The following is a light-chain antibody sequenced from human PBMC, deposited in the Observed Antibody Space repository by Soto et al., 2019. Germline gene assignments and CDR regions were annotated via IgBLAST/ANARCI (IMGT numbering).Light chain of an antibody. V-gene: IGLV1-44*01. Sequence: QSVLTQPPSASGTPGQRVTISCSGSSSNIGSNPVNWYQQFPGTAPKLLIYSDNQRPSGVSNRFSGSKSGNTASLTISGLQAEDEADYYCCSYAGSSTPYVFGTGTKVTVL. CDR1: SSNIGSNP. CDR3: CSYAGSSTPYV. J-gene: IGLJ1*01. CDR2: SDN.